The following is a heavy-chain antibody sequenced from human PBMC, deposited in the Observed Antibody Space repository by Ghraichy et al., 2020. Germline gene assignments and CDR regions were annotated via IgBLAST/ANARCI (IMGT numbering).Heavy chain of an antibody. J-gene: IGHJ6*02. CDR1: GGSISSNNYY. D-gene: IGHD4-17*01. Sequence: SPTLSLTCTVSGGSISSNNYYWGWIRQPPGKGLEWIGNIFYSGSTYPNPSLQSRVTMSVDTSKNQFSLKLSTVTAADTAVYYCARTYGDYIWGYYYGMDVWGQGTTVTVAS. CDR2: IFYSGST. V-gene: IGHV4-39*01. CDR3: ARTYGDYIWGYYYGMDV.